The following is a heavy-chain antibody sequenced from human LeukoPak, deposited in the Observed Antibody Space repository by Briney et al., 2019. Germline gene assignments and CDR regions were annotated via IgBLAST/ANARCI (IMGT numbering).Heavy chain of an antibody. CDR2: INWRGGST. CDR3: ARDWAYGDYLHGMDV. J-gene: IGHJ6*02. V-gene: IGHV3-20*04. Sequence: GGSLRLSCAASGFTFDDYGMSWVRQAPGKGLEWVSGINWRGGSTGYADSVKGRITISRDNAKNSLYLQVNSLRAEDTALYYCARDWAYGDYLHGMDVWGQGTTVTVSS. D-gene: IGHD4-17*01. CDR1: GFTFDDYG.